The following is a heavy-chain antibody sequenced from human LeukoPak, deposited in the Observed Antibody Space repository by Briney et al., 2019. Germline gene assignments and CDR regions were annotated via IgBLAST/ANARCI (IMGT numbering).Heavy chain of an antibody. Sequence: SETLSLTCTVSGGSISSSSYYWGWIRQPPGKGLEWIGSIYYSGSTYYNPSLKSRVTISVDTSKNQFSLKLSSVTAADTAVYYCARDGGIAVAGDAFDIWGQGTMVTVSS. CDR3: ARDGGIAVAGDAFDI. CDR1: GGSISSSSYY. V-gene: IGHV4-39*07. J-gene: IGHJ3*02. D-gene: IGHD6-19*01. CDR2: IYYSGST.